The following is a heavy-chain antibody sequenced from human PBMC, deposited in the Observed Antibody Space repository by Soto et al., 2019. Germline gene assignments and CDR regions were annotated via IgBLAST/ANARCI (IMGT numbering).Heavy chain of an antibody. Sequence: ASVKVSCKTSGYTLSDYYMHWVRQAHGQGPEWLGWINPNSGATNYAQKFQGWITMTRDTSISTAYMELSRLRSDDTAVYYCAREGMAAADVNWFDPWGQGTLVTVSS. J-gene: IGHJ5*02. CDR3: AREGMAAADVNWFDP. CDR1: GYTLSDYY. CDR2: INPNSGAT. D-gene: IGHD6-13*01. V-gene: IGHV1-2*04.